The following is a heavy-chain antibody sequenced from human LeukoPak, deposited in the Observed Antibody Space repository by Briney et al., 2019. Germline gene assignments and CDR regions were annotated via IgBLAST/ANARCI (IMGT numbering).Heavy chain of an antibody. J-gene: IGHJ4*02. CDR3: ARDHGIVGATVDY. CDR2: ISGSDSST. V-gene: IGHV3-23*01. Sequence: GGSLRLSCAASGFTFRNYALSWVRQAPGKGLRWVSAISGSDSSTYYADSVKGRFTISRDNAKNSLYLQMNSLRAEDTAVYYCARDHGIVGATVDYWGQGTLVTVSS. CDR1: GFTFRNYA. D-gene: IGHD1-26*01.